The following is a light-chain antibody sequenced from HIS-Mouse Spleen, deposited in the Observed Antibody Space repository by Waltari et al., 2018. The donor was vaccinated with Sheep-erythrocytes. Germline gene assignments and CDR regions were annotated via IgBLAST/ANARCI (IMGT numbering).Light chain of an antibody. Sequence: QSALTQPRSVSGSPGQSVTISCTGTSSDVGGYNYVSWYQQHPGKAPKLMIYDVSKRPSGVPDRFSRSKSGNTASLPISGLQAEDEADYYCCSYAGSYNHVFATGTKVTVL. CDR2: DVS. CDR3: CSYAGSYNHV. V-gene: IGLV2-11*01. CDR1: SSDVGGYNY. J-gene: IGLJ1*01.